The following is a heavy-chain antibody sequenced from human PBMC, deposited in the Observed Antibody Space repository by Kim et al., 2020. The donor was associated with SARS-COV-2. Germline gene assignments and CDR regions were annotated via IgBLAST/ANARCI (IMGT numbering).Heavy chain of an antibody. CDR1: GASISNGDFY. CDR3: AREGGNSHFDS. Sequence: SETLSLTCSVSGASISNGDFYWTWVRQSPGKGLEWIGYIFYTGSTYYNPSLKSRVTISLDTSESKFALKVNSVSAADTAVYYCAREGGNSHFDSWGQGAL. V-gene: IGHV4-30-4*01. D-gene: IGHD3-16*01. J-gene: IGHJ4*02. CDR2: IFYTGST.